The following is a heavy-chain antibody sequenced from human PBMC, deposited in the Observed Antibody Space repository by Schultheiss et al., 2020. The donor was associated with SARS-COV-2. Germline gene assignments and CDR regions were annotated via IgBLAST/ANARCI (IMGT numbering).Heavy chain of an antibody. CDR1: GFTFSNYW. CDR3: ASLVVVTAIPPC. D-gene: IGHD2-21*02. CDR2: ISSSSSYI. Sequence: GGSLRLSCAASGFTFSNYWMNWVRQAPGKGLEWVSSISSSSSYIYYADSVKGRFTISRDNSKNTLYLQMSSLRAEDTAVYYCASLVVVTAIPPCWGQGTLVTVSS. V-gene: IGHV3-21*01. J-gene: IGHJ4*02.